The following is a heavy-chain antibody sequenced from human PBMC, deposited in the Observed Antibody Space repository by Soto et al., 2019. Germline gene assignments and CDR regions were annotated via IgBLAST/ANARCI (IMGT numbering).Heavy chain of an antibody. D-gene: IGHD3-16*01. Sequence: GASVKVPCKASGYTFINYDISWVRQATGQGLEWMGWMNPGSGKTGYANKFQGRVTMTRDASTSTAHLELSSLTSEDTAVYYCARMASFGTLNWFDPWGQGTLVTVPQ. J-gene: IGHJ5*02. CDR1: GYTFINYD. V-gene: IGHV1-8*02. CDR2: MNPGSGKT. CDR3: ARMASFGTLNWFDP.